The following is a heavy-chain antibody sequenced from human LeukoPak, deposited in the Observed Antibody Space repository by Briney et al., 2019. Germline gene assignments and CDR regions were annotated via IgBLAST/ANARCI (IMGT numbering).Heavy chain of an antibody. V-gene: IGHV3-23*01. CDR3: AKGSKAVLFTRDHYMDV. Sequence: GGSLRLSCAASGFTFSTFAMIWVRQPPGKGLEWVSSIFPSGGEIHYADSVRGRFTISRDNSKSTLSLQMNSLRAEDTAVYFCAKGSKAVLFTRDHYMDVWGKGTTVTISS. D-gene: IGHD6-19*01. J-gene: IGHJ6*03. CDR2: IFPSGGEI. CDR1: GFTFSTFA.